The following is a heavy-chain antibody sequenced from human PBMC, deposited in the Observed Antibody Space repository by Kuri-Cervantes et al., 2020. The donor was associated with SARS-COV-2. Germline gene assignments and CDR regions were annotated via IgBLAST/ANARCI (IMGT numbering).Heavy chain of an antibody. CDR3: ARASGSSLHYGMDV. CDR1: GYTFTSYA. J-gene: IGHJ6*02. Sequence: SVKVSCKASGYTFTSYAMHWVRQAPGQGLEWMGGIIPIFGTANYAQKFQGRVTITADESTSTAYMELSSLRSEDTAVYYCARASGSSLHYGMDVWGQGTTVTVSS. D-gene: IGHD1-26*01. V-gene: IGHV1-69*13. CDR2: IIPIFGTA.